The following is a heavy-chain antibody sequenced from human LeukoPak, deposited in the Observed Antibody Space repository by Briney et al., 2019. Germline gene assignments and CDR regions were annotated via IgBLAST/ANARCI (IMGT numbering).Heavy chain of an antibody. V-gene: IGHV4-4*07. J-gene: IGHJ5*02. Sequence: TSETLSLTCTVSGGSISGYFWSWIRQPAGKGLEWIGRIYSSGSNNYNPSLKSRVTMSLDTSKNHLSLNLSSVTAADTAVYYCASKPVVPGSQGHYFDPWGQGTLVTVSS. CDR3: ASKPVVPGSQGHYFDP. CDR2: IYSSGSN. D-gene: IGHD4-23*01. CDR1: GGSISGYF.